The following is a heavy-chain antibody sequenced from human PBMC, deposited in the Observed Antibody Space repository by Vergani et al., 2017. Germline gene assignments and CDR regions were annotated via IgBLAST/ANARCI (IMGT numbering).Heavy chain of an antibody. Sequence: QVQVVQSGAEVKKSGASVKVSCKTSGYTFSNYYMHRVRQAPGQGLEWMGIIKPSGGHTNYAQKFQGRVTMTRDTSTSTVYMELRSLRSEDTAIYYCARGEYGILTGYRYWGQGTLVTVSA. V-gene: IGHV1-46*03. D-gene: IGHD3-9*01. J-gene: IGHJ4*02. CDR3: ARGEYGILTGYRY. CDR1: GYTFSNYY. CDR2: IKPSGGHT.